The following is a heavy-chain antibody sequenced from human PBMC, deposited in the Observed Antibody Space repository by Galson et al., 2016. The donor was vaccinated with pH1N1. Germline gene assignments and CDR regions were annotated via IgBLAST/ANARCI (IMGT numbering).Heavy chain of an antibody. J-gene: IGHJ4*02. CDR2: INQDGSKK. D-gene: IGHD3-3*01. CDR3: ARAPFGAHSF. CDR1: GFTFTTYW. Sequence: SLRLSCAASGFTFTTYWMNWVRQAPGKGLEWVANINQDGSKKYYVDSVKGRFTVSRDNAKNSLYLQMNSLRAEDTALYYCARAPFGAHSFWGQGTLVTVSS. V-gene: IGHV3-7*01.